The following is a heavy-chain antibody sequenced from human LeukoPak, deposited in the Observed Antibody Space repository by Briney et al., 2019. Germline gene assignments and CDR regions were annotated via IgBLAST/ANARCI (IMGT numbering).Heavy chain of an antibody. J-gene: IGHJ4*02. Sequence: GGSLRLSCAASGFTFSSYWMSWVRQAPGKGLEWVANIKQDGSEKYYVDSGKGRFAISRDNAKNSLYLQMNSLRAEDTAVYYCARDLTRPLAVYFDYWGQGTLVTVSS. CDR3: ARDLTRPLAVYFDY. CDR2: IKQDGSEK. D-gene: IGHD6-19*01. V-gene: IGHV3-7*01. CDR1: GFTFSSYW.